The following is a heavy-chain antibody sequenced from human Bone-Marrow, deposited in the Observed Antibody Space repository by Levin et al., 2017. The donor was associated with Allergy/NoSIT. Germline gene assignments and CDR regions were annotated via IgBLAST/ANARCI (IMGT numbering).Heavy chain of an antibody. CDR2: IKPNTGDT. J-gene: IGHJ4*02. D-gene: IGHD6-6*01. CDR3: ARGLAFSSGLKRGFDL. Sequence: SFPSSFSSFPLYSVSWVRQAAGQGLEWMGWIKPNTGDTDYAPRFQGRLTMTRDTSSSTAYMELSSLRTDDTAVYYCARGLAFSSGLKRGFDLWGQGTLVTVSS. CDR1: FSSFPLYS. V-gene: IGHV1-8*01.